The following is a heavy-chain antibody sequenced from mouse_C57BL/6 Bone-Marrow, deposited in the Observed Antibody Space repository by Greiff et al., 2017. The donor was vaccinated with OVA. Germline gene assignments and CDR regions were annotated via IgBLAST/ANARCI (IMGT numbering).Heavy chain of an antibody. Sequence: VQLQQSGAELARPGASVKLSCKASGYTFTSYGISWVKQRTGQGLEWIGEIYPRSGNTYYNETFKGKATLTADKSSSTAYMELRSLTSEDSAVYFCARWGQLRLVAYWGQGTLVTVSA. CDR1: GYTFTSYG. CDR2: IYPRSGNT. D-gene: IGHD3-2*02. J-gene: IGHJ3*01. CDR3: ARWGQLRLVAY. V-gene: IGHV1-81*01.